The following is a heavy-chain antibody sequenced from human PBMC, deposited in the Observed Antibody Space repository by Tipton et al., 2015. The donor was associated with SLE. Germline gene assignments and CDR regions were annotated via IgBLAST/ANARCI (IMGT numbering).Heavy chain of an antibody. J-gene: IGHJ5*01. Sequence: TLSLTCAVNGGSFTGYSWNWIRQAPGKGLEWIGAVNHDRDTIYNPSLKSRVTISMATSDNEFSLHLSSVTAADTAVYYCARGLEGSVSAERWFDSWGQGTLVTVSS. D-gene: IGHD1-1*01. V-gene: IGHV4-34*01. CDR2: VNHDRDT. CDR1: GGSFTGYS. CDR3: ARGLEGSVSAERWFDS.